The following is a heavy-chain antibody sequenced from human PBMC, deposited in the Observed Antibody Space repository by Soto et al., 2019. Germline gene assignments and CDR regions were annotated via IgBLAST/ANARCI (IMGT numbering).Heavy chain of an antibody. Sequence: SATLSLTCAVSGGSISSYYWSWIRQPPGKGLEWIGYIYYSGSTNYNPSLKSRVTISVDTSMNQFSLALTSVTAADTAMYYCARGPTTEKVDSWGQGILVTVSS. CDR2: IYYSGST. CDR3: ARGPTTEKVDS. V-gene: IGHV4-59*08. J-gene: IGHJ4*02. CDR1: GGSISSYY.